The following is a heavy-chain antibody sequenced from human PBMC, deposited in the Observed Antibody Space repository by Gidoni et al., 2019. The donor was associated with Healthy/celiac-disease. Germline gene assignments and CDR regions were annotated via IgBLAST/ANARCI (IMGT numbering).Heavy chain of an antibody. J-gene: IGHJ4*02. CDR2: ISYDGSNK. CDR3: AELGSYNIYREFDY. CDR1: ALTFRSYA. V-gene: IGHV3-30-3*01. Sequence: QVQLVESGGGVVQPGRLLRRSCGAFALTFRSYAMHWVRQAPGKGLEWVAVISYDGSNKYYADSVKGRFTISRDNSKSTLYLQMNSLRAEDTAVYYCAELGSYNIYREFDYWGQGTLVTVSS. D-gene: IGHD1-26*01.